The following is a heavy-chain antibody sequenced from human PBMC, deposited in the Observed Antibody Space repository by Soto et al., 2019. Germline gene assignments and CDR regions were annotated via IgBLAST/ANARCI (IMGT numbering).Heavy chain of an antibody. J-gene: IGHJ4*02. Sequence: QVQLQESGPGLVKPSETLSLTCTVSSGSISSYFWCWIRQPPGKGLEWIGYLYYSGSTNYNPSLKSRVTISVDTSKNQFSLNLTSVTTADAAVYYCVRSVGAVAPFDYWGQGTLVTVSS. D-gene: IGHD6-19*01. V-gene: IGHV4-59*01. CDR1: SGSISSYF. CDR3: VRSVGAVAPFDY. CDR2: LYYSGST.